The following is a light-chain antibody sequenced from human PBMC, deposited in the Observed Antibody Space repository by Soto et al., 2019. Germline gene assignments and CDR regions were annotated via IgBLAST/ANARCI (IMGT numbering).Light chain of an antibody. Sequence: EIVLTQSPATLSLSPGERATLSCRASQSVSSYLAWYQQKPGQAPRLLISGASSRATGIPDRFTGSGSGTDLTITISRLEPEDFEVYYCQQYGSSPRTFGQGTKVDIK. CDR2: GAS. V-gene: IGKV3-20*01. CDR1: QSVSSY. J-gene: IGKJ1*01. CDR3: QQYGSSPRT.